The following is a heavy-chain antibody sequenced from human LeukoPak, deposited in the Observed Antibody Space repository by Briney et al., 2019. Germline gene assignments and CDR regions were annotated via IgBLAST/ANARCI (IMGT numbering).Heavy chain of an antibody. J-gene: IGHJ4*02. D-gene: IGHD4-23*01. CDR1: GFTFSDYY. Sequence: TGGSLRLSCAASGFTFSDYYMSWIRQAPGKGLERVSYISSSGSTIYYADSVKGRFTISRDNAKNSLYLQMNSLRAEDTAVYYCARDQMTTVVTQDYWGQGTLVTVSS. CDR3: ARDQMTTVVTQDY. V-gene: IGHV3-11*04. CDR2: ISSSGSTI.